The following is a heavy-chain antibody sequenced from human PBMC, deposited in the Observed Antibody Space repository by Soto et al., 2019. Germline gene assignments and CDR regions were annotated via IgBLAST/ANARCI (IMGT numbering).Heavy chain of an antibody. CDR2: ITSSGGII. Sequence: LRLSCAASGFTFSSYAMSWVRRAPGKGLEWVSAITSSGGIIYYADSVKGRFTISRDSSKNTLYLQMISLGAEDTAVYFCAKLPGDSWGYFDYWGQGTLVTLSS. D-gene: IGHD2-21*02. CDR3: AKLPGDSWGYFDY. V-gene: IGHV3-23*01. CDR1: GFTFSSYA. J-gene: IGHJ4*02.